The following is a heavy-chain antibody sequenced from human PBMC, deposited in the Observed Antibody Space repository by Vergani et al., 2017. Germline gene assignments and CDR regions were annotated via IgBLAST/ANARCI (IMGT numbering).Heavy chain of an antibody. J-gene: IGHJ4*02. Sequence: EVQLVESGGGLVQPGGSLRLSCAASGFTFSSYSMNWVRQAPGKGLEWVSYISSSSSTIYYADSVKGRFTISRDNAKNSLYLQMNSLRAEDTAVYYCASHAESMVRGVPRGYWGQGTLVTVSS. CDR3: ASHAESMVRGVPRGY. V-gene: IGHV3-48*04. CDR1: GFTFSSYS. CDR2: ISSSSSTI. D-gene: IGHD3-10*01.